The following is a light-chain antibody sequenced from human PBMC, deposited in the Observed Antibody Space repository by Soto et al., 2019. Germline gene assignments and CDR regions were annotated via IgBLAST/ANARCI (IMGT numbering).Light chain of an antibody. CDR2: GAS. V-gene: IGKV3-20*01. CDR1: QGVSGSY. Sequence: EIVLTQSPGTLSLSPGKRATLSCRASQGVSGSYLAWYQQKPGQAPRLLIYGASTRATGIPDRFSGSGSGTDFTLTISSPEPEDFAVYYCHQYGVSSGTFGQGTNLEIK. CDR3: HQYGVSSGT. J-gene: IGKJ2*01.